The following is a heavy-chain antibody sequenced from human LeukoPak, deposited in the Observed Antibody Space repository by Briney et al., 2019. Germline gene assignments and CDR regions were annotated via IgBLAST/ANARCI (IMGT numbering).Heavy chain of an antibody. CDR2: ISYDGSNK. V-gene: IGHV3-30-3*01. J-gene: IGHJ4*02. D-gene: IGHD2-2*02. Sequence: GGSLRLSCAASGFTFSSYAMHWVRQAPGKGLEWVAVISYDGSNKYYADSVKGRFTISRHNSKNTLYLQMNSLRAEDTAVYYCARDRAVVPAAIGVYWGQGPLATVS. CDR3: ARDRAVVPAAIGVY. CDR1: GFTFSSYA.